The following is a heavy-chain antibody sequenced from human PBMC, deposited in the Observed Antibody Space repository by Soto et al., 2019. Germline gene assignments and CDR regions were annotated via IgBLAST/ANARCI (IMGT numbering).Heavy chain of an antibody. J-gene: IGHJ5*02. CDR2: IYYSENT. CDR3: ATLQDRYDFRFDP. D-gene: IGHD3-3*01. V-gene: IGHV4-59*08. Sequence: PSETLSLTCTVSGGSISSYYWSWIRQPPGKGLEWIAYIYYSENTNYNPSLKSRVTISVDTSKNQFSLKLSSVTAADTAVYYCATLQDRYDFRFDPWGQGTLVTVS. CDR1: GGSISSYY.